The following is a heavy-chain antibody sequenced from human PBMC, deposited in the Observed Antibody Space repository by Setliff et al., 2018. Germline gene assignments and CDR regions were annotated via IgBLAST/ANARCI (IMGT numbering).Heavy chain of an antibody. J-gene: IGHJ4*02. D-gene: IGHD2-2*01. V-gene: IGHV3-7*01. CDR2: IKQDGSDT. Sequence: GESLKISCAASGFTFSRYWMSWVRQAPGKGLEWVANIKQDGSDTYYMDSVKGRFTISRDNANNSLYLQMNTLRVEDTAVYFCVRLGCSTTSCYYFDYWGQGAQVTV. CDR1: GFTFSRYW. CDR3: VRLGCSTTSCYYFDY.